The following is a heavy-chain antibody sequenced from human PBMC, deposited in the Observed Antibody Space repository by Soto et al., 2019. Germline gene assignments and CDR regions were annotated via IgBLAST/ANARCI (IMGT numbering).Heavy chain of an antibody. CDR3: ARVGCSSIWCVTHFDN. D-gene: IGHD2-2*01. J-gene: IGHJ4*02. CDR1: GFNFSFYA. V-gene: IGHV3-30-3*01. Sequence: GGSLRLTCASSGFNFSFYAMHWVRQTPGKGLEWVAVISFDGNNIYYADSVRGRFIISRDSSSSMLYLQMNNLKPEDSAIYYCARVGCSSIWCVTHFDNWGQGTLVTVSS. CDR2: ISFDGNNI.